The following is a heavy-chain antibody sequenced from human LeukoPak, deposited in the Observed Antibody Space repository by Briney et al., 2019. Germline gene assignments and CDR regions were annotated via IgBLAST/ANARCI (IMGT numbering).Heavy chain of an antibody. V-gene: IGHV4-4*02. J-gene: IGHJ4*02. CDR2: IYHSGST. CDR3: ARELRDSSGYYYPHYFDY. Sequence: SETLSLTCAVSGGSISSSNWWSWVRQPPGKGLEWIGEIYHSGSTNYNPSLKSRVTISVDKSKSQFSLKLSSVTAADTAVYYCARELRDSSGYYYPHYFDYWGQGTLVTVSS. D-gene: IGHD3-22*01. CDR1: GGSISSSNW.